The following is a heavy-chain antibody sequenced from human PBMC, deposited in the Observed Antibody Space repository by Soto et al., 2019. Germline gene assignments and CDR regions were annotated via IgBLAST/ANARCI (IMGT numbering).Heavy chain of an antibody. D-gene: IGHD3-3*01. CDR1: GFPFSTYT. Sequence: EVQLVESGGGLVQPGGSLRLSCVGSGFPFSTYTMSWVRQAPGLGLEWLSGIYGGGDGISYADSVKGRFTISRDNSRSTFYLQMNSLRSDDTAIYYCAKDRQPDGFWPFDLWGRGTLIVVSS. J-gene: IGHJ4*02. CDR3: AKDRQPDGFWPFDL. V-gene: IGHV3-23*04. CDR2: IYGGGDGI.